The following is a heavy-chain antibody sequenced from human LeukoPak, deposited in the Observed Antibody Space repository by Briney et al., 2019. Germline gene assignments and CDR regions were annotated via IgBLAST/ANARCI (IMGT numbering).Heavy chain of an antibody. CDR2: ILYDGSSK. Sequence: GGSLRLSRAASGFTFSSYGMHWVRQAPGKGLEWVAVILYDGSSKYYADSVKGRFIISRDNSKNTLYLQMNSLRAEDTAVYYCANHLGSGWSFHYWGQGTLVTVSS. CDR3: ANHLGSGWSFHY. D-gene: IGHD6-19*01. CDR1: GFTFSSYG. V-gene: IGHV3-30*18. J-gene: IGHJ4*02.